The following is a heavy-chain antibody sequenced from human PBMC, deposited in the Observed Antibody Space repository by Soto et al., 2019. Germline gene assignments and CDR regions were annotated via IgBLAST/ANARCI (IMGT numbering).Heavy chain of an antibody. CDR1: GYCISSGYY. J-gene: IGHJ6*02. D-gene: IGHD2-2*01. V-gene: IGHV4-38-2*02. CDR3: MRECPSVSCSSQYHGVDV. CDR2: IYHSGST. Sequence: PSETLSLTFAVSGYCISSGYYWRWIRQSPGRGLELHGNIYHSGSTYYNPSLKSPLTISVDTSKNQFSLKLNSVTDADTAVHYCMRECPSVSCSSQYHGVDVWSQGTTVTVSS.